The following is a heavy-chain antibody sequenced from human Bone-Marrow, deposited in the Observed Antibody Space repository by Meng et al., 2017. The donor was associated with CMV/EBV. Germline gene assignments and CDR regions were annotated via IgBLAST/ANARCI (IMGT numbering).Heavy chain of an antibody. J-gene: IGHJ4*02. V-gene: IGHV1-2*02. CDR3: ARTIVVVPAAIEEFDY. D-gene: IGHD2-2*01. CDR1: GYTFTGYY. Sequence: GYTFTGYYMHWARQAPGQGLEWMGWINPNSGGTNYAQKFQGRVTMTRDTSISTAYMELSRLRSDDTAVYYCARTIVVVPAAIEEFDYWGQGTLVTVSS. CDR2: INPNSGGT.